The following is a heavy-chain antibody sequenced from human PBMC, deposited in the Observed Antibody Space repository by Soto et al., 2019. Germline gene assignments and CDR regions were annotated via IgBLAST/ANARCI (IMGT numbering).Heavy chain of an antibody. V-gene: IGHV4-59*01. D-gene: IGHD3-22*01. CDR2: IYYSGST. CDR1: GGSISTYY. J-gene: IGHJ4*02. CDR3: ARSYTYYYDSSGYYLDY. Sequence: SETLSLTCTVSGGSISTYYWSWIRQPPGKGLEWIGYIYYSGSTNYNPSLKSRVTISVDTSKNQFSLKLSSVTAADTAVYYCARSYTYYYDSSGYYLDYWGQGTLVTVSS.